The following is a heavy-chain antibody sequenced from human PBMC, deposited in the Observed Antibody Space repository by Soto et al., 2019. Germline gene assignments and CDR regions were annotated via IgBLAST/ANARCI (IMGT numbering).Heavy chain of an antibody. D-gene: IGHD1-1*01. CDR3: ARPNWNDDRVAFDI. J-gene: IGHJ3*02. CDR2: INSDGSST. V-gene: IGHV3-74*01. CDR1: GFTFSNYW. Sequence: EVQLVESGGGLVQPGGSLRLSCAASGFTFSNYWMHWVRQAPGKGLVWVSRINSDGSSTVYADSVKGRFTIYRDNAKNTMYLQLNSLRAEDTAVYYCARPNWNDDRVAFDIWGQGTMVTVSS.